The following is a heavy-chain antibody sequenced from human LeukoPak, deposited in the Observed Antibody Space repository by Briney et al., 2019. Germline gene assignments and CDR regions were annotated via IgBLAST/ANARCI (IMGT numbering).Heavy chain of an antibody. Sequence: GGSLRLSCAASGFTFSSYAMHWVRQAPGKGLEWVAVISYDGSNKYYADSVKGRFTISRDNSKNTLYLQMNSLRAEDTAVYYCARGGSSYDWGQGTLVTVSS. D-gene: IGHD3-16*01. V-gene: IGHV3-30-3*01. CDR3: ARGGSSYD. CDR2: ISYDGSNK. J-gene: IGHJ4*02. CDR1: GFTFSSYA.